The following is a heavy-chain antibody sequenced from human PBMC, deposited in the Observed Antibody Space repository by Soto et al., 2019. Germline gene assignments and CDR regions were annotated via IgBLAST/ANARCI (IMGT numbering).Heavy chain of an antibody. CDR2: IYNSGST. D-gene: IGHD6-13*01. Sequence: SETLSLTCSVSRGSITSSGYYWSWIRQHPGKGLEWIGDIYNSGSTHYNPSLKSRVSILLDTSKNQFSLKLTSVNAADTAVYYCARYKSGIEMPRLYYFDYWGQGTVVTVSS. V-gene: IGHV4-31*03. J-gene: IGHJ4*02. CDR1: RGSITSSGYY. CDR3: ARYKSGIEMPRLYYFDY.